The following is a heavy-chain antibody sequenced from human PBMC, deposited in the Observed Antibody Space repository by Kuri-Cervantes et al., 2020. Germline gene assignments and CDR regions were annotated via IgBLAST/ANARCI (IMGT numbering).Heavy chain of an antibody. CDR1: GFTFSSYA. D-gene: IGHD3-3*01. Sequence: GGSLRLSCAASGFTFSSYAMSWVRQAPGKGLEWVSYISSSGSTIYYADSVKGRFTISRDNAKNSLYLQMNSLRAEDTAVYYCATKYYDFWSGWENYYYGMDVWGQGTTVTVSS. CDR2: ISSSGSTI. J-gene: IGHJ6*02. CDR3: ATKYYDFWSGWENYYYGMDV. V-gene: IGHV3-48*04.